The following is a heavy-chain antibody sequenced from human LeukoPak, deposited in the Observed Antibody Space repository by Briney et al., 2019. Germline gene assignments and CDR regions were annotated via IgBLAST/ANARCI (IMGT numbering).Heavy chain of an antibody. V-gene: IGHV1-46*01. Sequence: ASVKVSCKASGYTFTSYYMHWVRQAPGQGFEWMGIINPSGGSTSYAQKFQGRVTMTRDTSTSTVYMELSSLRSEDTAVYYCARTVYYDSSGYYYGSDAFDIWGQGTMVTVSS. J-gene: IGHJ3*02. D-gene: IGHD3-22*01. CDR1: GYTFTSYY. CDR3: ARTVYYDSSGYYYGSDAFDI. CDR2: INPSGGST.